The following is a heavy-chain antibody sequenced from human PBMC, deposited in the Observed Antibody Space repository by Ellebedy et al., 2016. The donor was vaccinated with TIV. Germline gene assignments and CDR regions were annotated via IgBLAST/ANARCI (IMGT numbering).Heavy chain of an antibody. J-gene: IGHJ3*02. CDR2: INSDGSST. Sequence: GGSLRLSXAASGFTFSSYWMHWVRQAPGKGLVWVSRINSDGSSTSYADSVKGRFTISRDNAKNTLYLQMNSLRAEDTAVYYCARDDILTLDAFDIWGQGTMVTVSS. D-gene: IGHD3-9*01. V-gene: IGHV3-74*01. CDR1: GFTFSSYW. CDR3: ARDDILTLDAFDI.